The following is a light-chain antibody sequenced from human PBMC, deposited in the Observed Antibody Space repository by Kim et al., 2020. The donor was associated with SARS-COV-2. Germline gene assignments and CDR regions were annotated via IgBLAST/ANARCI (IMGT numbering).Light chain of an antibody. CDR3: MQSLQTRT. Sequence: EPASISCRSSQSLLHSNGYNYLDWYLQKPGQSPQLLIYLGSNRASGVPDRFSGSGSGTDFTLKISRVEAEDVGVYYCMQSLQTRTFDQGTKVDIK. CDR2: LGS. V-gene: IGKV2-28*01. CDR1: QSLLHSNGYNY. J-gene: IGKJ1*01.